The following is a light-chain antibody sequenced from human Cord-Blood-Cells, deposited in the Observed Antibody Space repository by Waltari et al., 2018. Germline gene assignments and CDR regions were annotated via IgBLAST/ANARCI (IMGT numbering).Light chain of an antibody. V-gene: IGKV4-1*01. CDR1: QSVLYSSNNKNY. CDR2: CAS. J-gene: IGKJ5*01. Sequence: DIVMTQSPDSLAVSLGSMAPINCKSSQSVLYSSNNKNYLAWYQQKPGQPPKLLIYCASTRESGVPDRFSGSGSGTDFTLTISSLQAEDGAVYYCQQYYSTITFGQGTRLEIK. CDR3: QQYYSTIT.